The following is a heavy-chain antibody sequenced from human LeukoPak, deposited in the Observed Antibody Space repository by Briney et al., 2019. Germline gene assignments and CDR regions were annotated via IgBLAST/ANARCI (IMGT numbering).Heavy chain of an antibody. Sequence: SVKVSCKASGGTFSSYAISWVRQAPGQGLEWMGGIIPIFGTANYAQKFHGRVTITADESTSTAYMELSSLRSEDTAVYYCARNMWITISSPLDYWGQGTLVTVSS. CDR2: IIPIFGTA. D-gene: IGHD3-10*01. CDR1: GGTFSSYA. V-gene: IGHV1-69*13. CDR3: ARNMWITISSPLDY. J-gene: IGHJ4*02.